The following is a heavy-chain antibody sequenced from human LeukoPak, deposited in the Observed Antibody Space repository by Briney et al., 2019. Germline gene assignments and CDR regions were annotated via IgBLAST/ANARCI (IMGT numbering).Heavy chain of an antibody. V-gene: IGHV4-31*03. CDR3: AGGGCIVDI. D-gene: IGHD2-8*01. CDR2: IYYSGST. CDR1: GDSINSGGYY. J-gene: IGHJ3*02. Sequence: PSETLSLTCTVSGDSINSGGYYWTWIRQHPGKGLEWIGYIYYSGSTYYNPSLKSRVTISVDTSKNQFSLKLSSVTAADTAVYYCAGGGCIVDIWGQGTMVTVSS.